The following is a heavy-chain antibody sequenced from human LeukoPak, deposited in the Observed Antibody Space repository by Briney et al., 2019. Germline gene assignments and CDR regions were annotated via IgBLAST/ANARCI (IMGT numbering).Heavy chain of an antibody. D-gene: IGHD3-22*01. J-gene: IGHJ4*02. V-gene: IGHV4-34*01. Sequence: SETLSLTCAVYGGSFSGYYWSRIRQPPGKGLEWIGEINHSGSTNYNPSLKSRVTISVDTSKNQFSLKLSSVTAADTAVYYCARMVGYYYDSSGQNWGQGTLVTVSS. CDR2: INHSGST. CDR1: GGSFSGYY. CDR3: ARMVGYYYDSSGQN.